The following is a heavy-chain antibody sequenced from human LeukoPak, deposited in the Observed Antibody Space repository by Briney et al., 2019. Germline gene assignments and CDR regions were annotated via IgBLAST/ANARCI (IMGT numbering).Heavy chain of an antibody. V-gene: IGHV4-39*07. J-gene: IGHJ4*02. CDR1: GGSISSYY. Sequence: SETLSLTCTVSGGSISSYYWGWIRQPPGKGLEWIGSIYYSGSTYYNPSLKSRVTISLDTSKNQFSLKLSSVTAAAPPVYSCASPTMVRGSHFDSWGPGTLVIVSS. D-gene: IGHD3-10*01. CDR3: ASPTMVRGSHFDS. CDR2: IYYSGST.